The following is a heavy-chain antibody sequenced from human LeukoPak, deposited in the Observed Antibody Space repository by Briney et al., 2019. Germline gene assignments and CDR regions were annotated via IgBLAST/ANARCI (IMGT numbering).Heavy chain of an antibody. D-gene: IGHD2-2*01. J-gene: IGHJ6*04. CDR1: GFTFSSYG. CDR3: ARDPIVVVPAATGHYYYYYGMDV. Sequence: PGRSLRLSCAASGFTFSSYGMHWVRQAPGKGLEWVAVISYDGSNKYYADSVKGRFTISRDNAKNSLYLQMNSLRAEDTAVYYCARDPIVVVPAATGHYYYYYGMDVWGKGTTVTVSS. V-gene: IGHV3-30*03. CDR2: ISYDGSNK.